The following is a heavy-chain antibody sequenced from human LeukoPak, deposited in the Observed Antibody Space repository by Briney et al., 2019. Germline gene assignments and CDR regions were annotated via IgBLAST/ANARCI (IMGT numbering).Heavy chain of an antibody. CDR1: GYTFANYY. Sequence: ASVKVSCKPSGYTFANYYILWLRQAPGQGLEWMGWVNPNSGDTYYAQKFQGRVTMTRDTSISTAFIELSRLRSDDTALYYCARGRRILVGDTNAGDFFDYWGQGTLVTVSS. J-gene: IGHJ4*02. V-gene: IGHV1-2*02. CDR3: ARGRRILVGDTNAGDFFDY. CDR2: VNPNSGDT. D-gene: IGHD1-26*01.